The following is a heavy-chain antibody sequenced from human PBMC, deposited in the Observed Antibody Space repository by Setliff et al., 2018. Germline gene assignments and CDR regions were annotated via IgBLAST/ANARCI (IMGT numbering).Heavy chain of an antibody. CDR2: IFYSDTA. CDR3: ARDRSTVIRGVTSFFYYYMDV. D-gene: IGHD3-10*01. J-gene: IGHJ6*03. Sequence: TLSLTCTVSGGSIGPHYWSWIRQAPGKGLEWIGHIFYSDTAKYNPSLESRAAISVDSSKNQFSLKLRSVTAADTAVYYCARDRSTVIRGVTSFFYYYMDVWGGGTTVTVSS. V-gene: IGHV4-59*11. CDR1: GGSIGPHY.